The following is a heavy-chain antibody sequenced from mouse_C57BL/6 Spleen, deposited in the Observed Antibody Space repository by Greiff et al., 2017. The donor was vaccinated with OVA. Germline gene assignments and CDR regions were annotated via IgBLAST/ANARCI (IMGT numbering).Heavy chain of an antibody. CDR3: ELGQATFDY. Sequence: QVQLQQSGPELVKPGASVKISCKASGYAFSSSWMNWVKQRPGKGLEWIGRIYPGDGDTNYNGKFKGKATLTADKSSSTAYMQLSSLTSEDSAVYFCELGQATFDYWGQGTTLTVSS. V-gene: IGHV1-82*01. D-gene: IGHD3-2*02. CDR2: IYPGDGDT. CDR1: GYAFSSSW. J-gene: IGHJ2*01.